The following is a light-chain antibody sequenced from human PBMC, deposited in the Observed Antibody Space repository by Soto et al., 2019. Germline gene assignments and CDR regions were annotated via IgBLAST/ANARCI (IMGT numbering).Light chain of an antibody. J-gene: IGKJ1*01. CDR2: GAS. CDR1: QSVRSN. CDR3: QQYNDWPPT. Sequence: EVVMTQSPATLSASPGERATLSCGASQSVRSNVAWYQQKPGQAPRLLIYGASTRATGIPARFSGSGSGTEFTLSIGSLQSEDFAVYYCQQYNDWPPTFGQGTKVDIK. V-gene: IGKV3-15*01.